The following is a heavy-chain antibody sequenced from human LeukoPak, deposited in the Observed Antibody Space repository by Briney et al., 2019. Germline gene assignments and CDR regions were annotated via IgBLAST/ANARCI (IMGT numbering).Heavy chain of an antibody. CDR1: GYTFTGYY. Sequence: ASVKVSCKASGYTFTGYYVHWVRQAPGQGLEWMGWINPDSGGTSYAQGFQGRVSMTRDTSITTAYMELSRLTSGDTAVYYCAREGHNGRISSKNFDYWGQGTLVTVSS. D-gene: IGHD1-26*01. CDR2: INPDSGGT. V-gene: IGHV1-2*02. J-gene: IGHJ4*02. CDR3: AREGHNGRISSKNFDY.